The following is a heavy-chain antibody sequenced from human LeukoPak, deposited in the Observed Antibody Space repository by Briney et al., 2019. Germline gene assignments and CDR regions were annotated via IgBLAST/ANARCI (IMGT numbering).Heavy chain of an antibody. D-gene: IGHD3-10*02. CDR1: GFPFSSYA. V-gene: IGHV3-23*01. CDR2: IGSDGKT. CDR3: AKGLHYYVAMDV. Sequence: GGSLRPSCEASGFPFSSYAMTWVRQAPGKGLEWVSSIGSDGKTHYSESVKGRFVISRDNFGGMVFLQLNSLRVEDTALYYCAKGLHYYVAMDVWGQGTTVTVSS. J-gene: IGHJ6*02.